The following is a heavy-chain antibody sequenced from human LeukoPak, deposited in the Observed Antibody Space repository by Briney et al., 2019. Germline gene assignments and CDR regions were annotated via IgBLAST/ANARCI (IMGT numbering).Heavy chain of an antibody. J-gene: IGHJ2*01. D-gene: IGHD4-23*01. CDR2: IYYIGST. Sequence: SETLSLTCTVSGGSISSYYWNWIRQPPGKGLEWIGYIYYIGSTNYNPSLKSRVTISVDTSKNQFSLKLSSVTAADTAVYYCARDRGNSGLNFDLWGHGTLVTVSS. CDR3: ARDRGNSGLNFDL. CDR1: GGSISSYY. V-gene: IGHV4-59*01.